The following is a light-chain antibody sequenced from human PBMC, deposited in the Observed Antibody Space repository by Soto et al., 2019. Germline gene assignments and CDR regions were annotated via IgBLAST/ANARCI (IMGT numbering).Light chain of an antibody. Sequence: DIQMTQSPSSLSASVGDRVTITCQASQDISNHLNWYQQKPGKAPRLLIYDASNLETGVPPRFSGSGSGTDFTVTISSLQPEDIATYYCQQYDSFPITFGQGTRLEIK. CDR2: DAS. J-gene: IGKJ5*01. CDR1: QDISNH. CDR3: QQYDSFPIT. V-gene: IGKV1-33*01.